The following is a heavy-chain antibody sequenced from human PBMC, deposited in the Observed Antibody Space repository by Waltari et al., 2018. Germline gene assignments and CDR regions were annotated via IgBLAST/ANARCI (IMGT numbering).Heavy chain of an antibody. J-gene: IGHJ4*02. CDR2: ISGSGDST. CDR3: ANSTLKGYY. V-gene: IGHV3-23*01. CDR1: EFTFSNYA. Sequence: EVQLLESGGGLEQPGGSLRLSCEASEFTFSNYAMSWVRQAPGKGLEWIAGISGSGDSTYYADSVTGRFTISRDNSKNTLYLQMNSLRAEDTAVYYCANSTLKGYYWGQGTLVTVSS.